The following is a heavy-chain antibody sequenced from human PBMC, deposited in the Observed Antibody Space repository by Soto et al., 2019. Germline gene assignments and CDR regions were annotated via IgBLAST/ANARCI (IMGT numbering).Heavy chain of an antibody. D-gene: IGHD3-9*01. CDR3: ARLFSFYYMDV. J-gene: IGHJ6*03. CDR1: GFTVGGNY. Sequence: PGGSLRLSCAASGFTVGGNYITWVRQAPGKGLEWVSVIYSAGSTYYADSVKGRFTVSRDNPKNTLFLQMSSLRAEDTAVYYCARLFSFYYMDVWGKGTTVTVSS. CDR2: IYSAGST. V-gene: IGHV3-66*04.